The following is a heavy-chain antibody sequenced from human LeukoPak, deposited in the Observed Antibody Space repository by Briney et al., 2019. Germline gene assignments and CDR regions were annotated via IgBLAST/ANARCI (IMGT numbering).Heavy chain of an antibody. CDR3: AKWQPDITAAGDFDY. D-gene: IGHD6-13*01. CDR1: GFTYSTYA. CDR2: ISGSGGST. J-gene: IGHJ4*02. V-gene: IGHV3-23*01. Sequence: GGSLRLSCAASGFTYSTYAMSWVRQAPGKGLEWVSAISGSGGSTFHADSVKGRFTISRDNSKNTLHLQMNSLRAEDTAVYYCAKWQPDITAAGDFDYWGQGTLVTVSS.